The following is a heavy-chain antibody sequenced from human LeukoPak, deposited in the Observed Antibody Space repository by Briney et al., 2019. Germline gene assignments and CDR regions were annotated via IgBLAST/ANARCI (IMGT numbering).Heavy chain of an antibody. CDR2: SSSNGGST. V-gene: IGHV3-64D*06. J-gene: IGHJ4*02. D-gene: IGHD6-19*01. CDR1: GFPFSSYA. CDR3: VNQISGWVY. Sequence: GGSLRLSCSASGFPFSSYAMHWVRQAPGKGLEYVSGSSSNGGSTYYADSVKGRFTISRDNSKNTLYLQMSSLRPEDTAVYYCVNQISGWVYWGQGTLVTVSS.